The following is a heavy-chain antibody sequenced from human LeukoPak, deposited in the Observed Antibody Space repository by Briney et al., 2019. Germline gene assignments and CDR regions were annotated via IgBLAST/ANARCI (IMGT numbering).Heavy chain of an antibody. CDR2: IVHSGST. J-gene: IGHJ6*02. Sequence: SETLSLTCAVYGGSFSSYYWSWIRQPPPTWPLWIGVIVHSGSTNYNPSLKSRVTISVDASKNQFSLKLSSVTAADTAVYYCARLHPMFRGVTPYYYYGMDVWGQGTTVTVSS. CDR3: ARLHPMFRGVTPYYYYGMDV. V-gene: IGHV4-34*12. D-gene: IGHD3-10*01. CDR1: GGSFSSYY.